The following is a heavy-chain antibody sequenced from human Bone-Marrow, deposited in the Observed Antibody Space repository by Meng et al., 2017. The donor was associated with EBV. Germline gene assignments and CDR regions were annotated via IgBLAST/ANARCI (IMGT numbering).Heavy chain of an antibody. CDR3: AASSGWWRLNY. Sequence: QVELQQWGAGLFKPSETLSLTCAVYGGSFSGYYWSWIGQPPGKGLEWIGEVSHSGSTNYNPSLKSRVTISLDKSENQFFLKVTSVTAADTAVYYCAASSGWWRLNYWGQGTLVTVSS. CDR2: VSHSGST. V-gene: IGHV4-34*01. CDR1: GGSFSGYY. D-gene: IGHD6-19*01. J-gene: IGHJ4*02.